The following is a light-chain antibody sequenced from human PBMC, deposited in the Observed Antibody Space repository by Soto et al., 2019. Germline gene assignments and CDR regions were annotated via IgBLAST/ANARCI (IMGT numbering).Light chain of an antibody. V-gene: IGLV2-14*03. J-gene: IGLJ1*01. CDR1: SSDVGAYDF. CDR3: SSYTTSSTYV. Sequence: QSALAQPASVSGSPGQSITISCTGTSSDVGAYDFVSWYQQHPDKAPKLMIYEVSNRPSGVSYRFSGSKSVNTATLTISGLQAEDEADYYCSSYTTSSTYVFGTGTKVTVL. CDR2: EVS.